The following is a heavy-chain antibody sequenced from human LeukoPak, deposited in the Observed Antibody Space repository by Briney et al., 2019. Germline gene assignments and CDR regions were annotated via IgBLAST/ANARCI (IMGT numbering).Heavy chain of an antibody. CDR2: INPNSGGT. CDR3: ARDPQLGYCSSTSCRAGMDV. CDR1: GYTFTGYY. D-gene: IGHD2-2*01. J-gene: IGHJ6*02. V-gene: IGHV1-2*02. Sequence: ASVKVSCKASGYTFTGYYMHWVRQAPGQGLEWMGWINPNSGGTNYAQKFQGRVTMTRDTSISTAYMGLSRLRSDDTAVYYCARDPQLGYCSSTSCRAGMDVWGQGTTVTVSS.